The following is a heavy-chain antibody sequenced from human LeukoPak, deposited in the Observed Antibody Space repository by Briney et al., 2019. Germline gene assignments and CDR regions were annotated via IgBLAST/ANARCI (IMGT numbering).Heavy chain of an antibody. J-gene: IGHJ4*02. V-gene: IGHV3-30-3*01. CDR1: GFTFSSYA. CDR3: ARGGCSGGSCYAIGTYYFDY. D-gene: IGHD2-15*01. CDR2: ISYDGSSK. Sequence: GGSLRLSCAASGFTFSSYAMHWVRQAPGKGLEWVAVISYDGSSKYYADSVKGRFTISRDNSKNTLYLQMNSLRAEDTAVYYCARGGCSGGSCYAIGTYYFDYWGQGTLVTVSS.